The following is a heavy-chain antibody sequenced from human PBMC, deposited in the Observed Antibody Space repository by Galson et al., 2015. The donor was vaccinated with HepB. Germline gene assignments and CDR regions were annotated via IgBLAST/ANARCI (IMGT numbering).Heavy chain of an antibody. Sequence: SVKVSCKASGYTFPTYGITWVRQAPGQGLEWMGWISYNGNTNYAQKLQGRVTMTTDTSTSTAYIDLRSLTSDDTAVYYCARALDTTSTHAFDIWGQGTMVTVSS. D-gene: IGHD5-18*01. V-gene: IGHV1-18*01. CDR3: ARALDTTSTHAFDI. CDR1: GYTFPTYG. CDR2: ISYNGNT. J-gene: IGHJ3*02.